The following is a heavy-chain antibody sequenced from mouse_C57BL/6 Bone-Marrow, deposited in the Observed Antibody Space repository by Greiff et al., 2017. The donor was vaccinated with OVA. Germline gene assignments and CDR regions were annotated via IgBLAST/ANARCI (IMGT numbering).Heavy chain of an antibody. CDR3: ASPTTALEEY. Sequence: QVQLQQPGAELVKPGASVKMSCKASDYTFTSYWITWVKQRPGQGLEWIGAIYPGSGSTNYNEKFKSKATLTVDTSSSTAYMQLSSLTSEDSAVYYCASPTTALEEYWGQGTTLTVSS. D-gene: IGHD1-2*01. V-gene: IGHV1-55*01. CDR1: DYTFTSYW. J-gene: IGHJ2*01. CDR2: IYPGSGST.